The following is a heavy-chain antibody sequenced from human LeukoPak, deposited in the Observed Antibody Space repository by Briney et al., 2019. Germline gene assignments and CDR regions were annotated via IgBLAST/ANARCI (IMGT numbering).Heavy chain of an antibody. J-gene: IGHJ5*02. CDR3: AREEGIVVVPAVFGFDP. V-gene: IGHV6-1*01. CDR1: GDSVSSNSAA. Sequence: SQTLSLTCAISGDSVSSNSAAWNWIRQSPSRGLEWLGRTYYRSKWYNDYAVSVKSRITINPDTSKNQFSLQLNSVTPEDTAVYYCAREEGIVVVPAVFGFDPWGQGTLVTVSS. D-gene: IGHD2-2*01. CDR2: TYYRSKWYN.